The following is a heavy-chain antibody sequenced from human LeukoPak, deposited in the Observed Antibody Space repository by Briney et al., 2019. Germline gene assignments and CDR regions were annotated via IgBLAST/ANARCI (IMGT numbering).Heavy chain of an antibody. CDR2: INWNGGST. J-gene: IGHJ4*02. V-gene: IGHV3-20*04. CDR3: ARVITDYYETFWDY. CDR1: GFTFTTYS. Sequence: GGSLRLSSEASGFTFTTYSMTWVRQAPGKGLEWVSGINWNGGSTGYADSVKGRFTISRDNAKNSLYLQMNSLRAEDTALYYCARVITDYYETFWDYWGQGTLVTVSS. D-gene: IGHD3-22*01.